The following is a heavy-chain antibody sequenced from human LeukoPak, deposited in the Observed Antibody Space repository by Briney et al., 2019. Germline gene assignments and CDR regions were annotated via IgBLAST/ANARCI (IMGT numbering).Heavy chain of an antibody. D-gene: IGHD3-9*01. J-gene: IGHJ5*02. CDR3: ARQEGALRYFDWLLTLGRFDP. CDR1: GYSFTSYW. Sequence: GKSLKISCKGSGYSFTSYWIGWVRQMPGKGLEWMGIIYPGDSDTRYSPSFQGQVTISADKSISTAYLQWSSLKASDTAMYYCARQEGALRYFDWLLTLGRFDPWGQGTLVTVSS. V-gene: IGHV5-51*01. CDR2: IYPGDSDT.